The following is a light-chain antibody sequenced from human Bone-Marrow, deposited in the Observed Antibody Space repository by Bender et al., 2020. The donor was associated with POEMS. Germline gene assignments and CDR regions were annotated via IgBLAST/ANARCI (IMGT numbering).Light chain of an antibody. Sequence: QSALTQPASVSGSPGQSITISCTETSSDVGNYHYVSWYQQHPGKAPKLIIFDVSDRPSGVSNRFSRSKSGNTASLTISGLQAEDEAHYYCNSYTYTSTVGVFGGGTKLTVL. CDR2: DVS. J-gene: IGLJ2*01. CDR1: SSDVGNYHY. V-gene: IGLV2-14*03. CDR3: NSYTYTSTVGV.